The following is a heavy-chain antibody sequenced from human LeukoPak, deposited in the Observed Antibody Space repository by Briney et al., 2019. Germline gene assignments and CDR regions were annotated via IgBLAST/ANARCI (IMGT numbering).Heavy chain of an antibody. CDR2: IYYSGST. J-gene: IGHJ6*03. Sequence: PSETLSLTCTVSGGSISSYYWSWIRQPPGKGLEWIGYIYYSGSTNYNPSLKSRVTISVDTSKNQFSLKLSSVTAADTAVYYCARGVYDSSGYYSYYYYYMDVWGKGTTVTISS. V-gene: IGHV4-59*01. CDR1: GGSISSYY. D-gene: IGHD3-22*01. CDR3: ARGVYDSSGYYSYYYYYMDV.